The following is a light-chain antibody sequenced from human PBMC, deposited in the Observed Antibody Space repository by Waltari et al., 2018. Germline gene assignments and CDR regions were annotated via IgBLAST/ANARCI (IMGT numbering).Light chain of an antibody. CDR1: SSDVGGYNY. CDR2: ECS. CDR3: SSYTSSITWV. J-gene: IGLJ3*02. Sequence: QSALTQPASVSGSPGQSITISCTGTSSDVGGYNYVSWYQHHPGIAPKPMIYECSNRASGVFNRFWCSKSGNTAPLTISGLQAEDEADYYCSSYTSSITWVFGGGTKLTVL. V-gene: IGLV2-14*01.